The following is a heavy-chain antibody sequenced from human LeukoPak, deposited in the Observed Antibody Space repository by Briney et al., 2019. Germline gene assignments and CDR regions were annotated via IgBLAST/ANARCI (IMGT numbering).Heavy chain of an antibody. CDR2: IYYSGST. Sequence: SQTLSLTCTVSGGSISSGGYYWSWIRQHPGKGLEWIGYIYYSGSTYYNPSLKSRVTISVDTSKNQFSLKLSSVTAAGTAVYYCAATKYGQFDYWGQGTLVTVSS. V-gene: IGHV4-31*03. J-gene: IGHJ4*02. D-gene: IGHD1-1*01. CDR3: AATKYGQFDY. CDR1: GGSISSGGYY.